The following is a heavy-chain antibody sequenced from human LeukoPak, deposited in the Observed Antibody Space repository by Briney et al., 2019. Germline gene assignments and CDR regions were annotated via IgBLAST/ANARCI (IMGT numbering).Heavy chain of an antibody. J-gene: IGHJ3*02. Sequence: ASVKVSCKASGYTFTGHYMHWVRQAPGQGLEWMGWINPNSGGTNYAQKFQGRVTMTRDTSISTAYMELSRLSSDDTAVYYCARLILDTVAKILSDAFDIWGQGTMVTVSS. CDR2: INPNSGGT. D-gene: IGHD5-12*01. CDR1: GYTFTGHY. CDR3: ARLILDTVAKILSDAFDI. V-gene: IGHV1-2*02.